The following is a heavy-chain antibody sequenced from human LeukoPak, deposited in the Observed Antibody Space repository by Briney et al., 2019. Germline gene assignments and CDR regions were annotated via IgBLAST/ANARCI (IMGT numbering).Heavy chain of an antibody. CDR3: ARSPRRGYSYGYGNY. CDR1: GGSFSGYY. Sequence: SETLSLTCGVYGGSFSGYYWTWIRQPPGKGLEWIGEINHSGSTNYNPSLKSRVTISVDTSKNQFSLKLSSVTAADTAVYYCARSPRRGYSYGYGNYWGQGTLVTVSS. J-gene: IGHJ4*02. V-gene: IGHV4-34*01. D-gene: IGHD5-18*01. CDR2: INHSGST.